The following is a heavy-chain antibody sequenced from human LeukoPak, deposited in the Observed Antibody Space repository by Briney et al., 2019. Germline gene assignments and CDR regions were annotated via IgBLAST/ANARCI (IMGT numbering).Heavy chain of an antibody. V-gene: IGHV5-51*01. D-gene: IGHD5-12*01. CDR1: GYNFTSYW. CDR3: ATGPPYEFDY. J-gene: IGHJ4*02. CDR2: IYPGDSDT. Sequence: GESLEISFKGSGYNFTSYWIGWGRQVPGKGLEWMGIIYPGDSDTRYSPSFQGQVTISADKSISTAYLQWSSLKASDTAMYYCATGPPYEFDYWGQGTLVTVSS.